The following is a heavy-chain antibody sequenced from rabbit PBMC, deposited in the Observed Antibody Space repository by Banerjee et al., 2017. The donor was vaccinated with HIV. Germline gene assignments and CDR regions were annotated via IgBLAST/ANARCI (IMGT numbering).Heavy chain of an antibody. CDR2: IYFSSGNT. Sequence: VESGGGLVQPGGSLKLSCKASGFDFSSYGVSWVRQAPGKGLELIACIYFSSGNTWYASWVNGRFTISRSTSLNTVTLQMTSLTAADTATYFCARDRDWTLDLWGPGTLVTVS. V-gene: IGHV1S47*01. D-gene: IGHD4-2*01. J-gene: IGHJ4*01. CDR3: ARDRDWTLDL. CDR1: GFDFSSYG.